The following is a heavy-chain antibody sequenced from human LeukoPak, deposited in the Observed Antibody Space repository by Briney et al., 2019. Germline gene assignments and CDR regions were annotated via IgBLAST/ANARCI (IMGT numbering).Heavy chain of an antibody. V-gene: IGHV3-23*01. CDR1: GFTFSSYA. CDR2: TSGSGGST. CDR3: AKETPKVLRYFDWLLSGFDY. Sequence: GGSLRLSCAASGFTFSSYAMSWVRQAPGKGLEWVSATSGSGGSTYYADSVKGRFTISRDNSKNTLYLQMNSLRAEDTAVYYCAKETPKVLRYFDWLLSGFDYWGQGTLVTVSS. D-gene: IGHD3-9*01. J-gene: IGHJ4*02.